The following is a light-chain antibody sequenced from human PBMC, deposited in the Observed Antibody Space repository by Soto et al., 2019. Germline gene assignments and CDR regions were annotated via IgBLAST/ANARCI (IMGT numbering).Light chain of an antibody. Sequence: QSVLTQPPSASGSPGQSVTISCTGSASDVGGYNYVSWYQQHPGQAPKLLLYEVSKRPSGVPDRFSGSKSGNAAYLTVSGLQAEDEGFYYCGSYADSYNVIFGGGTQLTVL. CDR1: ASDVGGYNY. CDR3: GSYADSYNVI. V-gene: IGLV2-8*01. CDR2: EVS. J-gene: IGLJ2*01.